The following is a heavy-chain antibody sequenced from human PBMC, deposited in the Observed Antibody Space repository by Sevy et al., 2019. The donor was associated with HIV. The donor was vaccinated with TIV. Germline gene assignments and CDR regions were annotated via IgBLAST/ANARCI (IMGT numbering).Heavy chain of an antibody. CDR1: GYTLIQLS. D-gene: IGHD3-22*01. CDR2: FDPEDGET. V-gene: IGHV1-24*01. Sequence: ASVKVSCKVSGYTLIQLSMHWVRQVPGKGLEWMGSFDPEDGETIYAQKFQGRVTMTEDTSTDTAYMELSSLKSEDTAIFRSAITKDYYDSSGYPFDYWGQGTLVTVSS. J-gene: IGHJ4*02. CDR3: AITKDYYDSSGYPFDY.